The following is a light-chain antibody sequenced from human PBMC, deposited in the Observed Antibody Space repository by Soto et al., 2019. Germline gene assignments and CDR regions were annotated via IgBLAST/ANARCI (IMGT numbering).Light chain of an antibody. Sequence: SYELTQPPSVSVAPGQTARITCGGNNIGGKSLHWYQQKPGQAPVLVVYDDGDRPSGIPERFSGSNSGNTATLTISRVEAGDEADYYCQVWDNNYDHYAFGTGTKVTVL. CDR2: DDG. V-gene: IGLV3-21*02. J-gene: IGLJ1*01. CDR3: QVWDNNYDHYA. CDR1: NIGGKS.